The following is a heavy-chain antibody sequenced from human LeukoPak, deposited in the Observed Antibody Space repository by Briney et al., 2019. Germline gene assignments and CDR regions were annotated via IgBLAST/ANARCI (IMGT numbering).Heavy chain of an antibody. CDR2: IYWNDDK. J-gene: IGHJ4*02. D-gene: IGHD6-6*01. V-gene: IGHV2-5*01. CDR3: ARRGSSLSFDF. CDR1: GFSLSTSGVG. Sequence: SGPTLVKPTQTLALTCTFSGFSLSTSGVGVGWIRQPPGKALEWLALIYWNDDKRYSPSLESRLTITKDTSKSQVVLTMTNMDPVDTATYYCARRGSSLSFDFWGQGTLVTVSS.